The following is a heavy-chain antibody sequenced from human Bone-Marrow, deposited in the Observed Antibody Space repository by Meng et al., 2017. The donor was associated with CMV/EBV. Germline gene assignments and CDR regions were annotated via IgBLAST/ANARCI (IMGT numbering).Heavy chain of an antibody. V-gene: IGHV3-21*01. D-gene: IGHD3-3*01. CDR2: ISSSSSYI. CDR3: ARVATIFGVVREGMDV. CDR1: GFTFSSYS. Sequence: GESLKISCAASGFTFSSYSMNWVRQAPGKGLEWVSSISSSSSYIYYADSVKGRFTIYRDNAKNSLYLQMNSLRAEDTAVYYCARVATIFGVVREGMDVWGQGTTITVSS. J-gene: IGHJ6*02.